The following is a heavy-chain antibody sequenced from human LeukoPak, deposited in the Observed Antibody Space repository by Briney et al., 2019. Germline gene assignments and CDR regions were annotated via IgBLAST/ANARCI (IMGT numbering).Heavy chain of an antibody. CDR3: ARGVDV. CDR2: IYHSGST. Sequence: SETLSLTCTVSGYSISSGYSWGWIRQPPGKGLEWIGSIYHSGSTYYNPSLKGRVTISVDTSKNQFSLKLSSVTAADTAVYYCARGVDVWGKGTTVTVSS. V-gene: IGHV4-38-2*02. J-gene: IGHJ6*04. CDR1: GYSISSGYS.